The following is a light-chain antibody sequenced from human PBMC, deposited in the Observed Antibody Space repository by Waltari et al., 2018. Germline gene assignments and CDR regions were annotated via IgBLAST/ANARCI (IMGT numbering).Light chain of an antibody. V-gene: IGKV2-28*01. Sequence: DIVLTQSPLSLPVTPGEPASISCRSSQSLLHSNGYNYLDWYLQKPGQSPRLLIYLGSNRASGVPDRFSGSGSGTDFTLKISRVEAEDVGVYYCMQVLQPLTFGGGTKVEI. J-gene: IGKJ4*01. CDR3: MQVLQPLT. CDR2: LGS. CDR1: QSLLHSNGYNY.